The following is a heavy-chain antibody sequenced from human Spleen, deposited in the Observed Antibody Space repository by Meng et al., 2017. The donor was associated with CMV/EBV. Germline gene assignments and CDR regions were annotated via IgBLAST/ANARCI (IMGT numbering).Heavy chain of an antibody. Sequence: KATGYVYTGHYMHWVRQAPGQGLEWMGWINPNSGGTNYAKNFQGRVTMTRDTSISTAYMELSRLRSGDTAVYFCAREVGTSMGAFDIWGQGTMVTVSS. V-gene: IGHV1-2*02. CDR1: GYVYTGHY. D-gene: IGHD1-26*01. CDR3: AREVGTSMGAFDI. CDR2: INPNSGGT. J-gene: IGHJ3*02.